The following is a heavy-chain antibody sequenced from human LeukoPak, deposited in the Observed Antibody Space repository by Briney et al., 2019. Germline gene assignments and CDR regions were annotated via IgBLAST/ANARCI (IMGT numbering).Heavy chain of an antibody. CDR2: INHSGST. J-gene: IGHJ4*02. D-gene: IGHD3-10*01. V-gene: IGHV4-34*01. CDR1: GGSFSGYY. CDR3: ARVRRDYYGSGSYYRSPTYFDY. Sequence: SETLSLTCAAYGGSFSGYYWSWIRQPPGKGLEWIGEINHSGSTNYNPSLKSRVTISVVTSKNQFSLKLSSVTAADTAVYYCARVRRDYYGSGSYYRSPTYFDYWGQGTLVTVSS.